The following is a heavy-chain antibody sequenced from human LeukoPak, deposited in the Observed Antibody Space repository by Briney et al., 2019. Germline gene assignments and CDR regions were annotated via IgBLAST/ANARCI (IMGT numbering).Heavy chain of an antibody. D-gene: IGHD2/OR15-2a*01. CDR1: GFTFNTYW. J-gene: IGHJ6*04. CDR3: ARDRGYFRKEV. Sequence: SLRLSCAASGFTFNTYWMTWVRQAPGKGLEWVANIKEDGTEKYYIDSVKGRFTISRDNAKNSLYLQMNSLRDEDTAVYYCARDRGYFRKEVWGKGTTVIVSS. CDR2: IKEDGTEK. V-gene: IGHV3-7*01.